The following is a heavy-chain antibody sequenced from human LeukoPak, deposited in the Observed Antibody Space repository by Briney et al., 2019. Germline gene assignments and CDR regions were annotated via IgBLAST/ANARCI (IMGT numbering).Heavy chain of an antibody. V-gene: IGHV3-21*01. CDR2: ISSSSSYI. D-gene: IGHD2-2*01. Sequence: PGGSLRLSCAASGFTFSSYSMNWVRQAPGKGLEWVSSISSSSSYIYYADSVKGRFTISRDNAKNSLYLQMNSLRAEDTAVYYCASHTKRIGYCSSTSCPEHYYWGQGTLVTVSS. CDR3: ASHTKRIGYCSSTSCPEHYY. CDR1: GFTFSSYS. J-gene: IGHJ4*02.